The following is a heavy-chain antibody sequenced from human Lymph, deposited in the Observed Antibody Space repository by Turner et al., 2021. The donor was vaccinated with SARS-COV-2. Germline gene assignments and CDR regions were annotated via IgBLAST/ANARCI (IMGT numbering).Heavy chain of an antibody. CDR3: ARVLPYGDYFDY. V-gene: IGHV3-53*01. J-gene: IGHJ4*02. CDR2: IYSGGST. D-gene: IGHD4-17*01. CDR1: GFIVSSNY. Sequence: EVQLVESGGGLIQPGGSLRLSCAASGFIVSSNYTSWVRQAPGKGLEWVSIIYSGGSTYYADSVKGRFTISRDNSKNTLYLQMNSLRAEDTAVYYCARVLPYGDYFDYWGQGTLVTVSS.